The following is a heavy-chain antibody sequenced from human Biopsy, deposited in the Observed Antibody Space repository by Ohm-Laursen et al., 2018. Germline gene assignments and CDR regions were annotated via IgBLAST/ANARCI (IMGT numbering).Heavy chain of an antibody. Sequence: GASVKASCKASAYSFGDHRIHWVRQAPGQGLEWMGWIDPKSGGTNYAQKFQGRVTMTGDTSICTTYMELRRLTSDDTAVFYCARELGDFWGGRQFDFWGQGTLVTVSS. V-gene: IGHV1-2*02. D-gene: IGHD3-3*01. CDR2: IDPKSGGT. J-gene: IGHJ5*01. CDR1: AYSFGDHR. CDR3: ARELGDFWGGRQFDF.